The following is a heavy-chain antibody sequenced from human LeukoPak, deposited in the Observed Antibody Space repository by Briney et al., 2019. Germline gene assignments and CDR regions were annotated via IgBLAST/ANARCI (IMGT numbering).Heavy chain of an antibody. Sequence: SETLSLTCTVSAGSISTSSYYWAWIRQPPGKGLECIRTIYYSGCTYYNPSIKTRVTISVDTSNNQFSLKLSSVTSADTAGDYCARRSSTNGWPLDSWGGGTQVA. CDR3: ARRSSTNGWPLDS. J-gene: IGHJ4*02. D-gene: IGHD2-8*01. V-gene: IGHV4-39*01. CDR1: AGSISTSSYY. CDR2: IYYSGCT.